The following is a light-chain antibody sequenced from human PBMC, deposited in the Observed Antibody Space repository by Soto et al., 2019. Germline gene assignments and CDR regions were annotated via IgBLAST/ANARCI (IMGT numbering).Light chain of an antibody. J-gene: IGLJ3*02. CDR2: RNN. Sequence: QSVLTQPASASGTPGQRFTISCSGSSSNIGSNYVYWYQQLPGTAPNLLIHRNNQRPSGVPGRFSGGTSGTSASLAISGLRSEDEADYYCAAWDDSLSGRVFGGGTKLTVL. CDR3: AAWDDSLSGRV. CDR1: SSNIGSNY. V-gene: IGLV1-47*01.